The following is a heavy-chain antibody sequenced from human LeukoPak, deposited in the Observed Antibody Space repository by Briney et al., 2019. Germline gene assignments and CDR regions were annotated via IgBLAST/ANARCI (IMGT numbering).Heavy chain of an antibody. CDR1: GFTFSRSA. CDR2: ISYDGGNK. J-gene: IGHJ4*02. Sequence: PGGSLRLSCAASGFTFSRSAMHWVRQAPGKGLEWVAIISYDGGNKYYADSVKGRFTISRDNSKNTLYLQMNSLRAEDTAVYYCARVGSSGAFDYWGQGTLVTVSS. CDR3: ARVGSSGAFDY. D-gene: IGHD3-10*01. V-gene: IGHV3-30*04.